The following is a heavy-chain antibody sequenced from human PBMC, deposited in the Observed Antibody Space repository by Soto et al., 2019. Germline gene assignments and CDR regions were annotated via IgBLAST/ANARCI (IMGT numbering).Heavy chain of an antibody. CDR2: IYRTGST. CDR3: ASRDPGTSVDY. D-gene: IGHD1-7*01. V-gene: IGHV4-4*02. Sequence: SETLSLTCAVSGGSFTSNNWWTWVRQPPGQGLEWIGEIYRTGSTNYNPARKSRVTISLDKSENQFSLKVTSLTAADTAVYYCASRDPGTSVDYWGQGTLVPASS. J-gene: IGHJ4*02. CDR1: GGSFTSNNW.